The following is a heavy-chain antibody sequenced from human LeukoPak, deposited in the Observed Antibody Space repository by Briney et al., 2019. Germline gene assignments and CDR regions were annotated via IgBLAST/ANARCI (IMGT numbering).Heavy chain of an antibody. CDR2: IIPILGIA. CDR3: ASGSIAAAATKFDY. V-gene: IGHV1-69*04. J-gene: IGHJ4*02. CDR1: GGTFSSYA. Sequence: GASVNVSCKASGGTFSSYAISWVRQAAGQGLERMGRIIPILGIANYAQKFQGRVTITADKSTSTAYMELSSLRSEDTAVYYCASGSIAAAATKFDYWGQGTLVTVSS. D-gene: IGHD6-13*01.